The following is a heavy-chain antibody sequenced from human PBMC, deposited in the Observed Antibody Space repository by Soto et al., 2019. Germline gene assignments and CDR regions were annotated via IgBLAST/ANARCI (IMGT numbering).Heavy chain of an antibody. CDR2: IIPIFGTA. J-gene: IGHJ4*02. CDR3: ARMDSLLRPVDY. Sequence: VASVKVSCKASGGTFSSYAISWVRQAPGQGLEWMGGIIPIFGTANYAQKFQGRVTITADESTSTAYMELSSLRSEDTAVYYCARMDSLLRPVDYWGQGTLVTVSS. V-gene: IGHV1-69*13. CDR1: GGTFSSYA. D-gene: IGHD2-2*01.